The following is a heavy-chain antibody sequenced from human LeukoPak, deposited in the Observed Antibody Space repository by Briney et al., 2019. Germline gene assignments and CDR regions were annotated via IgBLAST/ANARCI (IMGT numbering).Heavy chain of an antibody. CDR3: AKDKRYCSGGSCYPTSPTSY. CDR2: IHSGDST. D-gene: IGHD2-15*01. Sequence: PGGSLRLSCAASGFTVSSNYMNWVRQAPGKGLEWVSVIHSGDSTYYADSVKGRFTISRDNSKNTLYLQMNSLRAEDTAVYYCAKDKRYCSGGSCYPTSPTSYWGQGTLVTVSS. CDR1: GFTVSSNY. V-gene: IGHV3-66*01. J-gene: IGHJ4*02.